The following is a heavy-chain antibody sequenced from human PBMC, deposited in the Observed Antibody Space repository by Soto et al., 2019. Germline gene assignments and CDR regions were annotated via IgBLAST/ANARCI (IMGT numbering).Heavy chain of an antibody. CDR1: GGSINSNDYY. CDR3: ARELVISPDAFDI. D-gene: IGHD3-9*01. CDR2: IYFTGST. V-gene: IGHV4-30-4*01. Sequence: SETLSLTCTISGGSINSNDYYWSWIRQPPGKALEWIGYIYFTGSTHYNPSLGSRVAISIDASKNHFSLKLSSVTATDTAVYYCARELVISPDAFDIWGQGTMVTVSS. J-gene: IGHJ3*02.